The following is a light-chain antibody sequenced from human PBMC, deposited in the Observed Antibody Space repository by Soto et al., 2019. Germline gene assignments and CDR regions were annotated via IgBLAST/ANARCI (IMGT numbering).Light chain of an antibody. J-gene: IGKJ2*01. Sequence: DIQMTQSPSTLSASVGDRVTITCRTSQSISSWLAWYQQKPGKAPKLLIYKASSFESGVPSRFRASGSGTEFTLTICSLQPDDFATYYCQQYNSYSYTFGQGTKLEIK. CDR1: QSISSW. CDR2: KAS. V-gene: IGKV1-5*03. CDR3: QQYNSYSYT.